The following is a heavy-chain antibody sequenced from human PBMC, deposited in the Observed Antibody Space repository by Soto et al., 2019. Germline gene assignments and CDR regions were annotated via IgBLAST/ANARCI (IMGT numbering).Heavy chain of an antibody. V-gene: IGHV3-30-3*01. CDR1: GLTFTRHA. Sequence: QVQLVESGGGVVQPGRSLRLSCSTSGLTFTRHAMHWVRQVPGKGLEWVAAISDDGSKKHYVDSVKGRFSISRDKSRNTVYLQMNSLRVEDTAVYFCAGELDTSSWFLSGFEYWGQGTLVTVAS. J-gene: IGHJ4*02. D-gene: IGHD6-13*01. CDR2: ISDDGSKK. CDR3: AGELDTSSWFLSGFEY.